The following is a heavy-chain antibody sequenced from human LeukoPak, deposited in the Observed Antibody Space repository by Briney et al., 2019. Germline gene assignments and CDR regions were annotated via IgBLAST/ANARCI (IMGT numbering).Heavy chain of an antibody. Sequence: GASVKVSCKASGYTFTGQFIHWLRQAPGEGLEWMGWIDPPSGVPHYAQKFQDTVTLTRDTSTGTAYTELHRLQSDDTAVYYCARSGFSTGFYLDFWGQGTLISVSS. V-gene: IGHV1-2*02. CDR2: IDPPSGVP. D-gene: IGHD6-19*01. J-gene: IGHJ4*02. CDR1: GYTFTGQF. CDR3: ARSGFSTGFYLDF.